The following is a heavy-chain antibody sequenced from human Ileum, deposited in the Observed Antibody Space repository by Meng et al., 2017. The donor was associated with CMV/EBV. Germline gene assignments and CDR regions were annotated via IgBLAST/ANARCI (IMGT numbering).Heavy chain of an antibody. Sequence: CAVSGGSISSSNVWSWVRQTPGKGLEWIGEIFYNENTVCNPSLKSRVTISIDKSKNQFSLKVNSVIAADTAVYYCARNGPAKGALDYWGQGTLVTVSS. CDR1: GGSISSSNV. CDR2: IFYNENT. J-gene: IGHJ4*02. CDR3: ARNGPAKGALDY. V-gene: IGHV4-4*02. D-gene: IGHD1-26*01.